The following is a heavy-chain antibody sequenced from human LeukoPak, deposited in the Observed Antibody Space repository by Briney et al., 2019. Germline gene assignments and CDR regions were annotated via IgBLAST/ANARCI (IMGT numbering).Heavy chain of an antibody. CDR2: INHSGST. J-gene: IGHJ4*02. CDR3: ARIYCSSTSCYSFDY. Sequence: SETLSLTCAVYGGSFSGYYWSWIRQPPGKGLEWIGEINHSGSTNYNPSLKSRVPISVDTSKNQFSLKLSSVTAADTAVYYCARIYCSSTSCYSFDYWGQGTLVTVSS. CDR1: GGSFSGYY. V-gene: IGHV4-34*01. D-gene: IGHD2-2*02.